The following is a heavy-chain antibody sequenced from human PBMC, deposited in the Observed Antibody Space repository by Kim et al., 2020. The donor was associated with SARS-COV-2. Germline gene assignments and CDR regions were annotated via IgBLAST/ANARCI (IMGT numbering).Heavy chain of an antibody. CDR2: ISWNSGSV. J-gene: IGHJ4*02. V-gene: IGHV3-9*01. CDR3: VKLQSRGGHMSVGDAKFDS. CDR1: GFTFGDYS. D-gene: IGHD1-26*01. Sequence: GGSLRLSCAASGFTFGDYSMYWVRQAPGKGLEWVSGISWNSGSVGYADSVKGRFIISRENAKNSLYLQLNSLRVDDTAFYYCVKLQSRGGHMSVGDAKFDSWGQGTLVTVSS.